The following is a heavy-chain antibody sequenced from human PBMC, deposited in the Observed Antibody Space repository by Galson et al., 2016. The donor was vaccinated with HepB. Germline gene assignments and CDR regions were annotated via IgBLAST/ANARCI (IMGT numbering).Heavy chain of an antibody. J-gene: IGHJ4*02. CDR3: ARDSAENYGADAYSWVDYFYS. CDR1: GGSVSGYF. CDR2: VSSIGET. D-gene: IGHD4/OR15-4a*01. Sequence: SETLSLTCTVSGGSVSGYFWSWIRQPPGKGLEWIGHVSSIGETNYNPSLRSRLTLSVDTSKSQFSLNLNSVTAADTAVYYCARDSAENYGADAYSWVDYFYSWGQGTLVTVSS. V-gene: IGHV4-59*02.